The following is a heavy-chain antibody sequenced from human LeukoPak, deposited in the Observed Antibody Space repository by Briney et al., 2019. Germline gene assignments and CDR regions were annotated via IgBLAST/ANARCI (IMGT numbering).Heavy chain of an antibody. V-gene: IGHV3-33*06. CDR2: IWSDGTEK. J-gene: IGHJ4*02. D-gene: IGHD4-11*01. Sequence: GGSLRLSCAASGFTYSHYGMHWVRQAPGKGLEWVAVIWSDGTEKYYGDAVKGRFAISRDNSRNTLYLQMNSLRGEDTAVYYCAKDAQRGFDYSNSLEKWGQGTPVTVSS. CDR1: GFTYSHYG. CDR3: AKDAQRGFDYSNSLEK.